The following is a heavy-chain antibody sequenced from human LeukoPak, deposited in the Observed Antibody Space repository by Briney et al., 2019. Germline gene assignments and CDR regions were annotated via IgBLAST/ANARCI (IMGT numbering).Heavy chain of an antibody. J-gene: IGHJ3*02. D-gene: IGHD6-13*01. CDR3: ATGGRATAGPDAFDI. CDR1: GYTFTSYG. Sequence: GASVKVSCEASGYTFTSYGISWVRQAPGQGLEWMGWISAYNGNTNYAQKLQGRVTMTTDTSTSTAYMELRSLRSEDTAVYYCATGGRATAGPDAFDIWGQGTMVTVSS. CDR2: ISAYNGNT. V-gene: IGHV1-18*01.